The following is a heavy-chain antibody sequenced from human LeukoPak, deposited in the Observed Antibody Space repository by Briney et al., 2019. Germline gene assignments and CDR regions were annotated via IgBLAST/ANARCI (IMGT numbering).Heavy chain of an antibody. D-gene: IGHD4-11*01. J-gene: IGHJ4*02. CDR1: GYSFTSYW. V-gene: IGHV5-51*01. CDR2: IYPGDSDT. CDR3: ARQGSETSDY. Sequence: GESLKISCKGSGYSFTSYWIGWVRQMPGKGLEWMGIIYPGDSDTRYSPSFHGQVTISADNFISTAYLQWSSLQASDTAMYYCARQGSETSDYWGQGTLVTVSS.